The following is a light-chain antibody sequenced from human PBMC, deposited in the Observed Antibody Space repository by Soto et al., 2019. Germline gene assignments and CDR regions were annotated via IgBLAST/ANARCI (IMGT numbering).Light chain of an antibody. CDR1: QGIRND. CDR3: LQHSTYPLT. Sequence: DIQMTQFPSSLSASVGDRVTITCRASQGIRNDLAWYQRKPGKAPKRLIYAASSLQSGVPSRFSGSGSGTDFTLAISSLQPEDFATFYCLQHSTYPLTFGQGTKVEIK. J-gene: IGKJ1*01. CDR2: AAS. V-gene: IGKV1-17*01.